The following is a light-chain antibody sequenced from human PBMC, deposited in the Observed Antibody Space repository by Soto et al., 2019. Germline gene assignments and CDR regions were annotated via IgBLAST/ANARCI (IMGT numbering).Light chain of an antibody. J-gene: IGKJ2*01. V-gene: IGKV3-15*01. CDR2: GAY. Sequence: EIVMTQSPATLSVSPGERATLSCRASQSVSSNLDWYQQKPGQAPRLLIYGAYTRATGIPARFSGSGSGTEFTLTISSLQSEDFAVYYCQQYSNWPYTFGQGTKLEIK. CDR3: QQYSNWPYT. CDR1: QSVSSN.